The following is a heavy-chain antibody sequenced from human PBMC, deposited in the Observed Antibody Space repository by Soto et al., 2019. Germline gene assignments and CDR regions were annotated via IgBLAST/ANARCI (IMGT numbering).Heavy chain of an antibody. CDR3: ARLRSDIVVVPAATRGGFDY. V-gene: IGHV4-59*08. Sequence: SETLSLTCTVSGGSISSYYWSWIRQPPGKGLEWIGYIYYSGSTNYNPSLKSRVTISVDTSKNQFSLKLSSVAAADTAVYYCARLRSDIVVVPAATRGGFDYWGQGTLVTVSS. J-gene: IGHJ4*02. D-gene: IGHD2-2*01. CDR2: IYYSGST. CDR1: GGSISSYY.